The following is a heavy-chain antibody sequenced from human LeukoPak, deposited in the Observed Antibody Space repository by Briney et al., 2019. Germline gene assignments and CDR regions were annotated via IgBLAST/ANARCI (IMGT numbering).Heavy chain of an antibody. Sequence: ASVKVSCKASGGTFSSYAISWVRQAPGQGLEWMGRIIPILGIANYAQKFQGRVTITADKSTSTAYMELSSLRSEDTAVYYCARGLRGYSRLELHYWGQGTLVTVSS. D-gene: IGHD5-18*01. CDR3: ARGLRGYSRLELHY. CDR1: GGTFSSYA. CDR2: IIPILGIA. J-gene: IGHJ4*02. V-gene: IGHV1-69*04.